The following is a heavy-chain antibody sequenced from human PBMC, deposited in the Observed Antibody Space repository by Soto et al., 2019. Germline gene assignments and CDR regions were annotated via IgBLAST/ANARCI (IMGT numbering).Heavy chain of an antibody. V-gene: IGHV4-59*01. D-gene: IGHD2-15*01. Sequence: LSLTCTVSGGSISSYYWSWIRQPPGKGLEWIGYIYYSGSTNYNPSLKSRVTISVDTSKNQFSLKLSSVTAADTAVYYCARESVARAFDYWGQGTLVTVSS. CDR1: GGSISSYY. J-gene: IGHJ4*02. CDR2: IYYSGST. CDR3: ARESVARAFDY.